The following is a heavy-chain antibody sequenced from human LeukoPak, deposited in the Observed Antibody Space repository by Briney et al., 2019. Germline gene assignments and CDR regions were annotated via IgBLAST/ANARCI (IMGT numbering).Heavy chain of an antibody. D-gene: IGHD3-10*01. CDR2: ISWDSGSI. CDR1: GFTFDDYA. J-gene: IGHJ4*02. V-gene: IGHV3-9*01. CDR3: ARSYGSGSYSPYYFDY. Sequence: PGGSLRLSCAASGFTFDDYAMHWVRQAPGKGLEWVSGISWDSGSIGYADSVKGRFTISRDNAKNSLYLQMNSLRAEDTAVYYCARSYGSGSYSPYYFDYWGQGTLVTVSS.